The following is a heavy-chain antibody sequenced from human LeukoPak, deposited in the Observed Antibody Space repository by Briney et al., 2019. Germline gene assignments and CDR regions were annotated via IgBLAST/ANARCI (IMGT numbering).Heavy chain of an antibody. V-gene: IGHV1-18*01. CDR1: GYTFTSYG. Sequence: ASVKVSCKASGYTFTSYGISWVRQAPGQGLEWMGWISAYNGNTNYAQKLQGRVTMTRNTSISTAYMELSSLRSEDTAVYYCARGDNIVGATLGFDYWGQGTLVTVSS. CDR2: ISAYNGNT. D-gene: IGHD1-26*01. CDR3: ARGDNIVGATLGFDY. J-gene: IGHJ4*02.